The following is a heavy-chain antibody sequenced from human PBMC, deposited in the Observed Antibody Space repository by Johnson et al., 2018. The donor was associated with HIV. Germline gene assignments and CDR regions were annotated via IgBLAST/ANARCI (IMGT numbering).Heavy chain of an antibody. Sequence: VQLVESGGGLVQPGGSLRLSCAASGFIFSSYWMSWVRQAPGQGLEWVANIKQDGSDKYYVDSVKGRFTISRDNAKNSLYLQMNSLRAEDTAVYYCARSIVVEGDDAFDIWGQGTMVTVSS. CDR1: GFIFSSYW. CDR3: ARSIVVEGDDAFDI. J-gene: IGHJ3*02. V-gene: IGHV3-7*03. CDR2: IKQDGSDK. D-gene: IGHD2-21*01.